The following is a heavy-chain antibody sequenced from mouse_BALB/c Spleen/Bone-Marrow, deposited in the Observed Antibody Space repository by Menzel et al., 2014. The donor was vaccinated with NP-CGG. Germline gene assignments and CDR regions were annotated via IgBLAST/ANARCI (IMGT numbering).Heavy chain of an antibody. Sequence: EVKLMESGGGLVQPGGSLRLSCATSGFTFTDYYMSWVRQPPGRALEWLGFIRDKANGYTTEYSASVKGRFTISRDNSQSIVYLQMNTQRTEDSATYYCARDDGNYHCFDYWGQGTTLTVSS. CDR1: GFTFTDYY. V-gene: IGHV7-3*02. D-gene: IGHD2-1*01. J-gene: IGHJ2*01. CDR2: IRDKANGYTT. CDR3: ARDDGNYHCFDY.